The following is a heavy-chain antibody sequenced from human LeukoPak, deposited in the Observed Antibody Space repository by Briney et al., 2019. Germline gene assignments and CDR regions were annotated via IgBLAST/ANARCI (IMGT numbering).Heavy chain of an antibody. CDR2: IIPIFGTA. Sequence: SVKVSCKASGGTFSSYAISWVRQAPGQGLEWMGGIIPIFGTANYAQKFQGRVTITADESTSTAYMELSSLRSEDTAVYYCARGYYGSGSYSPDYYYYYGMDVWGQGTTVTVSS. D-gene: IGHD3-10*01. CDR1: GGTFSSYA. V-gene: IGHV1-69*01. CDR3: ARGYYGSGSYSPDYYYYYGMDV. J-gene: IGHJ6*02.